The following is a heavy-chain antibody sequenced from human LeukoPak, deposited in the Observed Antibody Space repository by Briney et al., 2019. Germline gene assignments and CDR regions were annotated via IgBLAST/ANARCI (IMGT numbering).Heavy chain of an antibody. CDR3: ARGVVMLFDY. D-gene: IGHD3-3*01. J-gene: IGHJ4*02. CDR1: GASISNNKYF. CDR2: VYYIGTT. Sequence: SETLSLTCAVSGASISNNKYFWAWIRQPPGKGLEWIGTVYYIGTTFYNPSLKSRVTISVDTSKNQFSLKLSSVTAADTAVYYCARGVVMLFDYWGQGTLVTVSS. V-gene: IGHV4-39*07.